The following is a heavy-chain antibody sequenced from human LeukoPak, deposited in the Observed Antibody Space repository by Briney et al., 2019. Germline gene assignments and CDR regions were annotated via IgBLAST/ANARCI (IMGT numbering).Heavy chain of an antibody. D-gene: IGHD2-2*01. CDR2: IYYSGST. Sequence: SETLSLTCTVSGGSISSYYWSWIRQPPGKGLEWIGYIYYSGSTNYNPSLKSRVTISVDTSKNQFSLKLSSVTAAGTAVYYCARADCSSTSCPFDPWGQGTLVTVSS. CDR1: GGSISSYY. CDR3: ARADCSSTSCPFDP. V-gene: IGHV4-59*01. J-gene: IGHJ5*02.